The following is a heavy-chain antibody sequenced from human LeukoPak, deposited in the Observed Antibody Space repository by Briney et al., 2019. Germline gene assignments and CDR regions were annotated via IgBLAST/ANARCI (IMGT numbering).Heavy chain of an antibody. CDR2: IYYTGST. Sequence: SETLSLTCTVSGGSINGYYWSWIRQSPGKGLESLGYIYYTGSTNYNPSLKSRVTMSVDTSRNQFFLRLSSVTAADTAVYYCARGGYSGYGPELYYMDVWGKGTTVTISS. CDR1: GGSINGYY. J-gene: IGHJ6*03. CDR3: ARGGYSGYGPELYYMDV. V-gene: IGHV4-59*01. D-gene: IGHD5-12*01.